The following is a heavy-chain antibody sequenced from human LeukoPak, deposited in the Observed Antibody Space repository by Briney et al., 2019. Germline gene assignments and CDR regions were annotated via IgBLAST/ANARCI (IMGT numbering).Heavy chain of an antibody. D-gene: IGHD6-19*01. CDR2: IYHSGST. Sequence: SETLSLTCAVSGGSISSSNWWSWVRQPPGKGLEWIGEIYHSGSTKYNPSLKSRVTISEDKSKNQFSLKLSSVTAADTAVYYCARPLYSSGWYGVMDVWGKGTTVTVSS. CDR3: ARPLYSSGWYGVMDV. J-gene: IGHJ6*03. V-gene: IGHV4-4*02. CDR1: GGSISSSNW.